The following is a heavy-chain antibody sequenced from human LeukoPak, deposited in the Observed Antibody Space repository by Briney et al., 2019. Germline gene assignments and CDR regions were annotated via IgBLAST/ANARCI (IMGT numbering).Heavy chain of an antibody. D-gene: IGHD2-15*01. Sequence: SETLSLTCTVSGGSISGYYWSWIRHPPGKGLEWIGYIYYSGSTSYNPSLTSRVTISLDTSKKQFSLKLTSVTATDTALYYCARYCSGGSCYSGQFDYWGQGTLVTVSS. CDR3: ARYCSGGSCYSGQFDY. J-gene: IGHJ4*02. CDR1: GGSISGYY. CDR2: IYYSGST. V-gene: IGHV4-59*08.